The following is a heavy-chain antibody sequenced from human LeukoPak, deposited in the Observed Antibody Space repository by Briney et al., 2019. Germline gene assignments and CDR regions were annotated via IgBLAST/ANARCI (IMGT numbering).Heavy chain of an antibody. CDR3: TTDVFCGGDCYSEGGAFDI. CDR2: TKTKTDGGTT. D-gene: IGHD2-21*02. CDR1: GFTFSNAW. Sequence: TGGSLRLSCAASGFTFSNAWMSWVRQAPGKGLEWVGRTKTKTDGGTTDYAAPVKGRFTISRDDSKNTLYLQMNSLKTGDTAVYYCTTDVFCGGDCYSEGGAFDIWGQGTMVTVSS. V-gene: IGHV3-15*01. J-gene: IGHJ3*02.